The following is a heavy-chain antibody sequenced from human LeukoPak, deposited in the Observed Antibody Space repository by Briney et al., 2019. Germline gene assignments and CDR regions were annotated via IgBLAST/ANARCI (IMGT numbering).Heavy chain of an antibody. CDR3: ARKQTGTMYDV. Sequence: SETLTLTCIVPGGSISSSSYYWAWIRQSPGKGLEWIGTFSSGGSAYYNPSLTSRVSISKDTSDNQFSLRLYSVTAADTAVYYCARKQTGTMYDVWGQGTQVTVSS. CDR1: GGSISSSSYY. V-gene: IGHV4-39*07. D-gene: IGHD1-7*01. CDR2: FSSGGSA. J-gene: IGHJ4*02.